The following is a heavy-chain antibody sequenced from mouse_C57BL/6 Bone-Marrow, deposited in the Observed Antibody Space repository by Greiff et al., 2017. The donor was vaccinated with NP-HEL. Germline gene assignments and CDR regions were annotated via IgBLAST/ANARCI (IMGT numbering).Heavy chain of an antibody. CDR3: AREDYYGSYFDY. CDR2: INPSSGYT. J-gene: IGHJ2*01. Sequence: VQRVESGAELARPGASVKMSCKASGYTFTSYTMHWVKQRPGQGLEWIGYINPSSGYTKYNQKFKDKATLTADKSSSTAYMQLSSLTSEDSAVYYCAREDYYGSYFDYWGQGTTLTVSS. CDR1: GYTFTSYT. V-gene: IGHV1-4*01. D-gene: IGHD1-1*01.